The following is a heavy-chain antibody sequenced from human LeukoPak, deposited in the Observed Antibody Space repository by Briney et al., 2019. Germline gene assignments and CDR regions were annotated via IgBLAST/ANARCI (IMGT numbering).Heavy chain of an antibody. V-gene: IGHV3-7*03. J-gene: IGHJ4*02. CDR1: GFTLNSYW. CDR2: IKRDGSEK. Sequence: GGSLRLSCAASGFTLNSYWMNWVRQAPGKGLEWVANIKRDGSEKYYVDSVKGRFTISRDNAKNSLDLQMNSLRVEDTAVYYCARLGPASSGWPESFDYWGQGTLVTVSS. D-gene: IGHD6-19*01. CDR3: ARLGPASSGWPESFDY.